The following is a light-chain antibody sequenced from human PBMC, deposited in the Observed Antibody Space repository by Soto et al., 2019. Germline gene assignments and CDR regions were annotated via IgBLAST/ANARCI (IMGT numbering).Light chain of an antibody. V-gene: IGKV4-1*01. CDR2: WAS. J-gene: IGKJ4*01. CDR3: QQYYSTPHLP. CDR1: QSILYSSNNKNY. Sequence: DIVMTQSPDSLAVSLGERATINCKSSQSILYSSNNKNYLAWYQQKPGQPPKLLIYWASTRESGVPDRFSGRGLGKDFPFPSGSLQAEDGEFYYGQQYYSTPHLPFAGGTKVRSN.